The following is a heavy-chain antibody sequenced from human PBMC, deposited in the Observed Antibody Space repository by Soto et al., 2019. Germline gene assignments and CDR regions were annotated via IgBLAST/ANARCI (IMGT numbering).Heavy chain of an antibody. CDR3: AKDRGSSPDGWFDP. CDR2: ISYDGSNK. J-gene: IGHJ5*02. Sequence: QVQLVESGGGVVQPGRSLRLSCAASGFTFSSYAMHWVRQAPGKGLEWVAVISYDGSNKYYADSVKGRFTISRDNSKNTLYLQMNSLRAEDTAVYYCAKDRGSSPDGWFDPWGQGTLVTVSS. CDR1: GFTFSSYA. D-gene: IGHD6-6*01. V-gene: IGHV3-30-3*01.